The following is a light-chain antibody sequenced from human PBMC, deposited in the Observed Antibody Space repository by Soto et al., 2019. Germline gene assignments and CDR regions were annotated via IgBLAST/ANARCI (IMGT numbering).Light chain of an antibody. CDR2: SAS. CDR1: QSVASSY. J-gene: IGKJ3*01. V-gene: IGKV3-20*01. CDR3: QQNGRSPT. Sequence: EVVLTQSPGTLSLSPGERVTLSCRASQSVASSYLAWYQQKPGRAPRLLFYSASSRATGIPDRFSGSGSGTDFTLTISRLEPEDCGVYYCQQNGRSPTFGPGTKVEVK.